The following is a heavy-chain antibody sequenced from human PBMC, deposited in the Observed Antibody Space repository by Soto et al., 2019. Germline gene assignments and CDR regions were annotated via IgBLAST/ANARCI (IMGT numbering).Heavy chain of an antibody. CDR3: ARGEYSIGWYGPKIDY. D-gene: IGHD6-19*01. J-gene: IGHJ4*02. Sequence: SETVSLTCAVSGGSISSSNWWSWVRQPPGKGLEWIGEIYHSGSTNYNPSLKSRVTISVDKSKNQFSLKLSSVTAADTAVYYCARGEYSIGWYGPKIDYWGQRTLVSVSS. V-gene: IGHV4-4*02. CDR2: IYHSGST. CDR1: GGSISSSNW.